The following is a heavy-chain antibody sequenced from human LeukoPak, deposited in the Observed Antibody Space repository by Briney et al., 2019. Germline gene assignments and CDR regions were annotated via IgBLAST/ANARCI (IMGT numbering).Heavy chain of an antibody. CDR2: IKTDGSET. CDR3: AKNNGWFHLAQ. D-gene: IGHD6-19*01. J-gene: IGHJ4*02. V-gene: IGHV3-7*03. Sequence: GGSLRLSCAVSGFNFRDHWMDWVRQAPGRGLEWVGHIKTDGSETYYVDSLKGRFSISRDNTNNALYLRMNSLRVEDTAVYYCAKNNGWFHLAQWGQGTLVTVSS. CDR1: GFNFRDHW.